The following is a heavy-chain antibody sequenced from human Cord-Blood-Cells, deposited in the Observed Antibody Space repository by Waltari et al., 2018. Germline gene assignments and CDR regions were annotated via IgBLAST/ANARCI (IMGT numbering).Heavy chain of an antibody. CDR2: IYSGGST. J-gene: IGHJ3*02. CDR1: GFTVSSNY. Sequence: EVQLLESGGGLIQPGGSLRLSCAASGFTVSSNYMSWVRQAPGKGLEWVSVIYSGGSTYYADSVKGRFTISRDNSKNTLYLQMNSLRAEDTAVYYCASLLISGYDAFDIWGQGTMVTVSS. V-gene: IGHV3-53*01. D-gene: IGHD3-22*01. CDR3: ASLLISGYDAFDI.